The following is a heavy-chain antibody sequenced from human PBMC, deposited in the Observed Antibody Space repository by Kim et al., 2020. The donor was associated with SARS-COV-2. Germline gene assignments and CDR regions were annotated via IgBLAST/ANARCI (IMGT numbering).Heavy chain of an antibody. CDR2: IRSKSNSYAT. V-gene: IGHV3-73*01. J-gene: IGHJ4*02. Sequence: GGSLRLSCAASGFTFSGSAMHWVRQASGKGLEWVGRIRSKSNSYATAYAASVKGRFTISRDDSKNTAYLQMNSLKTEDTAVYYCTRPTYGDYVYWGQGTLVTVSS. CDR1: GFTFSGSA. D-gene: IGHD4-17*01. CDR3: TRPTYGDYVY.